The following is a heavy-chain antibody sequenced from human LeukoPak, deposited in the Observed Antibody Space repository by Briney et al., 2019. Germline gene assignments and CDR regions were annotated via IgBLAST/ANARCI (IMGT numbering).Heavy chain of an antibody. CDR1: GFTFNIYS. D-gene: IGHD3-10*01. CDR2: ISGTSNYI. J-gene: IGHJ4*02. Sequence: GGSLRLSCAASGFTFNIYSMNWVRQAPGKGLEWVSSISGTSNYIYYADSAKGRFTISRDESKNTLYLQMNSLRAEDTAVYYCARVGSGSGSYGSGNYYFDDWGPGTLVTVSS. CDR3: ARVGSGSGSYGSGNYYFDD. V-gene: IGHV3-21*04.